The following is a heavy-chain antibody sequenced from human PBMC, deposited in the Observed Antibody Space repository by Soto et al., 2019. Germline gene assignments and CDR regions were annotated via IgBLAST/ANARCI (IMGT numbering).Heavy chain of an antibody. D-gene: IGHD5-18*01. CDR3: ARDATSQLWLFDY. Sequence: QVQLVESGGGVVQPGRSLRLSCAASGFTFSSYAMHWVRQAPGKGLEWVAVISYEGSNKYYADSVKGRFTISRDNSKNTLYLQMNSLRAEDTAVYYCARDATSQLWLFDYCGQGTLVTVSS. CDR1: GFTFSSYA. CDR2: ISYEGSNK. J-gene: IGHJ4*02. V-gene: IGHV3-30-3*01.